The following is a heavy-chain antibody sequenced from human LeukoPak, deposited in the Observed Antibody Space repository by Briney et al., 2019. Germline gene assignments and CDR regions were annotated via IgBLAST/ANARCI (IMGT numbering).Heavy chain of an antibody. CDR3: AKVATKWELAFYDY. D-gene: IGHD1-26*01. CDR1: GFTFSSYG. J-gene: IGHJ4*02. CDR2: ISYDGSNK. V-gene: IGHV3-30*18. Sequence: GGSLRLSCAASGFTFSSYGMHWVRQPPGKGLERVAVISYDGSNKYYADSVKSRFTISRVNSKNTLYLQMNSLRAEDTAVFYCAKVATKWELAFYDYWGQGTLVTVSS.